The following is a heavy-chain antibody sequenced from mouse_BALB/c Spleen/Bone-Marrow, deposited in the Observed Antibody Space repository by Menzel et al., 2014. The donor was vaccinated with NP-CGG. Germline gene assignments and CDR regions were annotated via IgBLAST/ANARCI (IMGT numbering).Heavy chain of an antibody. CDR1: GYTFTSYW. CDR3: AREGKSYGSIAMDY. CDR2: INPSNGRT. V-gene: IGHV1S81*02. D-gene: IGHD1-1*01. Sequence: QVQLKQSGAELVKPGASVKLSCKASGYTFTSYWMHWVKQRPGQGLEWIGEINPSNGRTNYNEKFKSKATLTVDKSSSTAYMPLSSLTSEDSAVYYCAREGKSYGSIAMDYWGQGTSVTVSS. J-gene: IGHJ4*01.